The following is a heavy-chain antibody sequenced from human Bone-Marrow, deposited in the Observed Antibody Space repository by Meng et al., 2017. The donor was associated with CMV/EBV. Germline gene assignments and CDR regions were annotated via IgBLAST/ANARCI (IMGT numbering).Heavy chain of an antibody. CDR2: ISWNSGSI. D-gene: IGHD3-3*01. J-gene: IGHJ6*02. CDR1: GFTFDDYA. Sequence: GGSLRLSCAASGFTFDDYAMHWVRQAPGKGLEWVSGISWNSGSIGYADSVKGRFTISRDNSKNTVYLQMTSLRADDSAMYFCARLSDSEWLPFAMDIWGQGTTVTVSS. CDR3: ARLSDSEWLPFAMDI. V-gene: IGHV3-9*01.